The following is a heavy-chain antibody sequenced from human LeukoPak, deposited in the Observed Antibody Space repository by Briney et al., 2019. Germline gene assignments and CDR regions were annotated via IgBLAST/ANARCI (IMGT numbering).Heavy chain of an antibody. CDR3: AKGGVLVGATDFDY. CDR1: GFSVSTNY. J-gene: IGHJ4*02. V-gene: IGHV3-9*01. D-gene: IGHD1-26*01. CDR2: ISWNSGSI. Sequence: GGSLRLSCAASGFSVSTNYMTWVRQAPGRGLEWVSGISWNSGSIGYADSVKGRFTISRDNAKNSLYLQMNSLRAEDTALYYCAKGGVLVGATDFDYWGQGTLVTVSS.